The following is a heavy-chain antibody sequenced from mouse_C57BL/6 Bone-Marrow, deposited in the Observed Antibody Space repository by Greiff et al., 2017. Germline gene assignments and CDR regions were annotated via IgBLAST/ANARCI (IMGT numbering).Heavy chain of an antibody. CDR1: GYTFTDYY. J-gene: IGHJ3*01. CDR3: ARNRLLFAY. D-gene: IGHD2-3*01. CDR2: IYPGSGNT. Sequence: VQLKESGAELVRPGASVKLSCKASGYTFTDYYINWVKQRPGQGLEWIARIYPGSGNTYYNEKFKGKATLTAEKSSSTAYMQLSSLTSEDSAVYFCARNRLLFAYWGQGTLVTVSA. V-gene: IGHV1-76*01.